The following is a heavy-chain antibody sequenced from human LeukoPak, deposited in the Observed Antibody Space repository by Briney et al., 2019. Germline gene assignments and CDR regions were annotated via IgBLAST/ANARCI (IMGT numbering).Heavy chain of an antibody. D-gene: IGHD6-6*01. V-gene: IGHV4-59*01. Sequence: SETLSLTCTVSGGSISSYYWSWIRQPPGKGLEWIGYIYYSGSTNYNPSLKSRVTISVDTSKNQFSLKLSSVTAADTAVYYCARSREEYSSSSLDYWGQGTLVTVSS. CDR3: ARSREEYSSSSLDY. CDR2: IYYSGST. J-gene: IGHJ4*02. CDR1: GGSISSYY.